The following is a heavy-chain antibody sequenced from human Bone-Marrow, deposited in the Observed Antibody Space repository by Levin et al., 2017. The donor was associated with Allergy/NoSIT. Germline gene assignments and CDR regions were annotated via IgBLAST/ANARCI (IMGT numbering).Heavy chain of an antibody. Sequence: PGGSLRLSCAASGFVFSTYAMSWVRQAPGKGLEWVAAISGSAGETFYRDSVKGRFTISRDNSKNTVSLQMNSLRAEDTAVYYCARGLEYSGLPWGQGTLVTVSS. CDR1: GFVFSTYA. CDR3: ARGLEYSGLP. D-gene: IGHD5-12*01. V-gene: IGHV3-23*01. CDR2: ISGSAGET. J-gene: IGHJ5*02.